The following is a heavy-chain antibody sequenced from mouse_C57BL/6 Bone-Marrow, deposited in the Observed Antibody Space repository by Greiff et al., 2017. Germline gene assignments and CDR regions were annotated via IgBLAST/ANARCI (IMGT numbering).Heavy chain of an antibody. CDR2: IYPGGGYT. V-gene: IGHV1-63*01. J-gene: IGHJ1*03. CDR1: GYTFTNYW. Sequence: QVQLQQSGAELVRPGTSVKMSCKASGYTFTNYWIGWAKQRPGHGLEWIGDIYPGGGYTNYNEKFKGKATLTADKSSSTAYMQFSSLTSEDSAIYYGARGDCDEGSYWYFDVWGTGTTVTGSS. CDR3: ARGDCDEGSYWYFDV.